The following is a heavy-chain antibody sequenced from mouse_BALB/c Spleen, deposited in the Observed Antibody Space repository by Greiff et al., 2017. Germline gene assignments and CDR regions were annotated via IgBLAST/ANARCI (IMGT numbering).Heavy chain of an antibody. D-gene: IGHD2-4*01. CDR1: GFSLTSYG. J-gene: IGHJ4*01. Sequence: QVQLQQPGPGLVAPSQSLSITCTVSGFSLTSYGVSWVRQPPGKGLEWLGVIWGDGSTNYHSALISRLSISKDNSKSQVFLKLNSLQTDDTATYYCAKQEENYDYNYYAMDDWGQGTSVTVSS. CDR2: IWGDGST. V-gene: IGHV2-3*01. CDR3: AKQEENYDYNYYAMDD.